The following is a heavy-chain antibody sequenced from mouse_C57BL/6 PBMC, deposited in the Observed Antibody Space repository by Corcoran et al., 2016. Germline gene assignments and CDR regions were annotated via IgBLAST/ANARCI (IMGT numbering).Heavy chain of an antibody. CDR1: GYTFTTYG. CDR3: ARVYDYDGVYYAMDY. CDR2: INTYSGVP. D-gene: IGHD2-4*01. V-gene: IGHV9-3*01. J-gene: IGHJ4*01. Sequence: QIQLVQSGPELKKPGETVKISCKASGYTFTTYGMSWVKQAPGKGLKWMGWINTYSGVPTYADDFKGRFAFSLETSASNAYLQINNLKNEDTATNFCARVYDYDGVYYAMDYWGQGTSVTVSS.